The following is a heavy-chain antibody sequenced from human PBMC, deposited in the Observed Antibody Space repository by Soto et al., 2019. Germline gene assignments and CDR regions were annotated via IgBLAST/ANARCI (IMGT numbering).Heavy chain of an antibody. J-gene: IGHJ4*02. V-gene: IGHV3-23*01. CDR1: GFTFSSYA. CDR3: AKDRPSHCSSTSCYFH. D-gene: IGHD2-2*01. CDR2: ISGSGGST. Sequence: GGSLRLSCAASGFTFSSYAMSWVRQAPGKGLEWVSAISGSGGSTYYADSVKGRFAISRDNSKNTLYLQMNSLRAEDTAVYYCAKDRPSHCSSTSCYFHWGQGTLVTVSS.